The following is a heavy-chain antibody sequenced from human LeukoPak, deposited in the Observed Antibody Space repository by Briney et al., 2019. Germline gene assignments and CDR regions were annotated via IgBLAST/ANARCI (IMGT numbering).Heavy chain of an antibody. J-gene: IGHJ4*02. CDR2: VHTSGGT. CDR1: GFTFDDYG. V-gene: IGHV4-4*08. CDR3: AKGLLNAPTPRAY. D-gene: IGHD2-21*01. Sequence: PGGSLTLSCAASGFTFDDYGMSWVRQPPGKGLDWIGEVHTSGGTNYKPPLKSRVTISINRSKDQISLDLTSVTAADTAVNYCAKGLLNAPTPRAYWGQGILVTVSS.